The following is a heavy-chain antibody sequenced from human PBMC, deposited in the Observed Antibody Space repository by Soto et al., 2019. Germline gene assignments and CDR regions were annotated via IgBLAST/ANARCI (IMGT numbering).Heavy chain of an antibody. CDR2: MNTNSGKT. J-gene: IGHJ3*02. D-gene: IGHD3-9*01. Sequence: GASVKVSCKASGYTFTSYDINWVRQATGQGLEWMGWMNTNSGKTGYAQKFQGRVTMTRNTSISTAYMELSILRSEDTAVYYCARGRDQPVLRYFDWLHQPHDAFDIWGQGTMVTVSS. CDR3: ARGRDQPVLRYFDWLHQPHDAFDI. CDR1: GYTFTSYD. V-gene: IGHV1-8*01.